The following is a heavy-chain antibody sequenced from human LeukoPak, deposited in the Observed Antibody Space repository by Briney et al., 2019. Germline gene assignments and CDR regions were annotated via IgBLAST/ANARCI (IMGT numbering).Heavy chain of an antibody. J-gene: IGHJ4*02. CDR1: GFTFITSA. D-gene: IGHD3-22*01. CDR3: PRPITTYYYDSSGPFEY. Sequence: PGRSLRLSCAASGFTFITSAMHWVRQGPCKGLEWVAVISYDGVNIYYADSVKGRFTISRDNSKNTLYLQMRSLRAEDTAVYYCPRPITTYYYDSSGPFEYWGQGTLVTVSS. V-gene: IGHV3-30*04. CDR2: ISYDGVNI.